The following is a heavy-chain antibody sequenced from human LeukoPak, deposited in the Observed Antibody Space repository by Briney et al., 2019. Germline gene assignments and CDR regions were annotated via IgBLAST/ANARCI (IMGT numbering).Heavy chain of an antibody. CDR3: AREVGYYYDSSGYYYDVGYFDY. D-gene: IGHD3-22*01. V-gene: IGHV1-69*04. CDR2: IIPILGIA. J-gene: IGHJ4*02. CDR1: GYTFTSYY. Sequence: SVKVSCKASGYTFTSYYMHWVRQAPGQGLEWMGRIIPILGIANYAQKFQDRVTITADKSTSTAYMELSSLGSEDTAVYYCAREVGYYYDSSGYYYDVGYFDYWGQGTLVTVSS.